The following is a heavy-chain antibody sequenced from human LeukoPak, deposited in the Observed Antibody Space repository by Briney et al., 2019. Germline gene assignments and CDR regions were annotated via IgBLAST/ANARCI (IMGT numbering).Heavy chain of an antibody. D-gene: IGHD5-18*01. CDR3: ARDYTAMDAFDI. V-gene: IGHV3-23*01. J-gene: IGHJ3*02. CDR2: ISGSGGST. CDR1: GFTFSSYA. Sequence: GGSLRLSCAASGFTFSSYAMSWVRQAPGKGLEWVSAISGSGGSTYYADSVKGRFTISRDNSKNTLYLQMNSLRAEDTAVYYCARDYTAMDAFDIWGQGTMVTVSS.